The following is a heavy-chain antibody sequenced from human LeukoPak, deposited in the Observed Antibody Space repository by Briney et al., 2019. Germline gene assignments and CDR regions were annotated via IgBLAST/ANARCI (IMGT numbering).Heavy chain of an antibody. CDR1: GYTFTSYY. D-gene: IGHD2-8*01. V-gene: IGHV7-4-1*02. CDR2: INTNTGNP. CDR3: ARGDIVLMVYAISGFDY. J-gene: IGHJ4*02. Sequence: GASVKVSCKASGYTFTSYYMHWVRQAPGQGLEWMGWINTNTGNPTYAQGFTGRFVFSLDTSVSTAYLQISSLKAEDTAVYYCARGDIVLMVYAISGFDYWGQGTLVAVSS.